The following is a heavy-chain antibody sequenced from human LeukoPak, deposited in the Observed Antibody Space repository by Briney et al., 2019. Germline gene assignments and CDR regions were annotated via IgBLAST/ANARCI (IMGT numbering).Heavy chain of an antibody. CDR1: GGTFSSYE. D-gene: IGHD1-1*01. J-gene: IGHJ4*02. CDR3: AYYHVNEEPPTF. Sequence: ASVKVSCKASGGTFSSYEISWVRQAPGQGLEWMGGIIPMFGTAKYAQKFQGRVTITADKSTSTAYMELSSLRSEDTAVYYCAYYHVNEEPPTFWGQGTLVTVSS. V-gene: IGHV1-69*06. CDR2: IIPMFGTA.